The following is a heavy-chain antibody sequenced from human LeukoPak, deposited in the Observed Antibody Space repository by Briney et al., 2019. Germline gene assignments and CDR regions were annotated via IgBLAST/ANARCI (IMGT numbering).Heavy chain of an antibody. CDR2: IYSGGNT. CDR1: GFTVSNNY. D-gene: IGHD1-26*01. V-gene: IGHV3-53*04. CDR3: ARVVCGTSYGFDI. Sequence: PGGSLSLSCAASGFTVSNNYMTWVRQAPGKGLECVSVIYSGGNTYYADSVKGRFTISRHNSENTLYLQMNSLRIEDTAVYYCARVVCGTSYGFDIWGQGTVVTVSS. J-gene: IGHJ3*02.